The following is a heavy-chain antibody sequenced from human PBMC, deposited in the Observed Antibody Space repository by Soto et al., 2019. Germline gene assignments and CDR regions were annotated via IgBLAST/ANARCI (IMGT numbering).Heavy chain of an antibody. D-gene: IGHD3-10*01. CDR2: ISGSGGST. V-gene: IGHV3-23*01. CDR1: GCPFSSYA. CDR3: AKVGPYDSGSYMFRYNWFGP. Sequence: GGSLRLSCAASGCPFSSYAMGWVRQAPGKGLEWVSVISGSGGSTHYADSVKGRSTISRDNSKNTLHLQVNSLRGEDTAVYYCAKVGPYDSGSYMFRYNWFGPWGPGTLVTVS. J-gene: IGHJ5*02.